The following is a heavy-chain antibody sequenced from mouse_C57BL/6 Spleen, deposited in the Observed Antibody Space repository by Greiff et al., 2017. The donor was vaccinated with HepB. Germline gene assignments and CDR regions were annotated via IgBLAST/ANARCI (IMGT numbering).Heavy chain of an antibody. V-gene: IGHV5-17*01. Sequence: DVHLVESGGGLVKPGGSLKLSCAASGFTFSDYGMHWVRQAPEKGLEWVAYISSGSSTIYYADTVKGRFTLSRDNAKNTLFLQMTSLRSEDTAMYYCAKWRYFDVWGTGTTVTVSS. J-gene: IGHJ1*03. D-gene: IGHD1-3*01. CDR1: GFTFSDYG. CDR2: ISSGSSTI. CDR3: AKWRYFDV.